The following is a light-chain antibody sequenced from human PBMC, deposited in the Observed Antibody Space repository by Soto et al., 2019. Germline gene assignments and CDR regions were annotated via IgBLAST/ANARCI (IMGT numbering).Light chain of an antibody. V-gene: IGLV2-14*03. Sequence: QSVLTQPASVYGSPGQSITISCTGTSSDVGGYNYVSWYQSHPGEAPKLIIYDVSNRPSGVSDRFSGSKSGNTASLTISGLQAEDEADYYCSSYTSSISYVFGTGTKSPS. CDR1: SSDVGGYNY. CDR2: DVS. CDR3: SSYTSSISYV. J-gene: IGLJ1*01.